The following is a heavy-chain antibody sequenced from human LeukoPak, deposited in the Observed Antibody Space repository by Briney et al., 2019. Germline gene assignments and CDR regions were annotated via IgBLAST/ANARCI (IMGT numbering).Heavy chain of an antibody. CDR1: GFTFSDYA. J-gene: IGHJ5*02. CDR3: PRVEVGVGRFNN. Sequence: VGSLRLSCAASGFTFSDYAVTWVRQAPGKGLEWVSSITGGGDKTSSADSVKGRFTTSRDNPKNTAFLQMSSLRAEDTAVYYWPRVEVGVGRFNNWGREPWSPSPQ. CDR2: ITGGGDKT. V-gene: IGHV3-23*01. D-gene: IGHD2-8*01.